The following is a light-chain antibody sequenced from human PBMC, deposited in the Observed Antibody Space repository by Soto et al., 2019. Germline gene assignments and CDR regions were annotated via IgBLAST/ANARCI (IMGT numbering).Light chain of an antibody. J-gene: IGKJ5*01. Sequence: EIVVTQSPGTLSLSPVERATLSCSAIQSVSSSYVAWYQQKPGQAPRLLIYGASSRATGIPDRFSGSGSGTDFTLTISSLQSEDFAVYYCQQYNNWPPITFGQGTRLEIK. V-gene: IGKV3-20*01. CDR1: QSVSSSY. CDR2: GAS. CDR3: QQYNNWPPIT.